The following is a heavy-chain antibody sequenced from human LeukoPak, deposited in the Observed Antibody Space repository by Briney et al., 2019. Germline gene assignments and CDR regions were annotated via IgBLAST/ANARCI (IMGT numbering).Heavy chain of an antibody. D-gene: IGHD6-13*01. V-gene: IGHV4-59*12. J-gene: IGHJ4*02. CDR2: IYYSGST. CDR3: ARGRRSSPFDY. Sequence: KPSETLSLTCTVSGGSISSYYWSWIRQPPGKGLEWIGYIYYSGSTNYNPSLKSRVTISVDTSKNQFSLKLSSVTAADTAVYYCARGRRSSPFDYWGQGTLVTVSS. CDR1: GGSISSYY.